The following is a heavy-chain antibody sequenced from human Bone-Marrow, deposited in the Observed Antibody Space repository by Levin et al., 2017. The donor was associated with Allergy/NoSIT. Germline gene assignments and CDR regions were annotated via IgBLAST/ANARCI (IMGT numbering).Heavy chain of an antibody. CDR3: ARGGGSRKGGLDV. Sequence: GGSLRLSCAASGFTLSGYTMHWVRQAPGKGLEWISSIRSAGTYIHYADSVKGRFTISRDNANNSVSLEMNTLSADDTALYFCARGGGSRKGGLDVWGQGTTVTVSS. D-gene: IGHD3-10*01. V-gene: IGHV3-21*01. J-gene: IGHJ6*02. CDR2: IRSAGTYI. CDR1: GFTLSGYT.